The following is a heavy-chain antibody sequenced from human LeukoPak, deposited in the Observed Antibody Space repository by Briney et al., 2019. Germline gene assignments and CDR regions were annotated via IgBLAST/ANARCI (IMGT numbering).Heavy chain of an antibody. V-gene: IGHV3-53*01. CDR3: ARLTQYYFDTNGHSGYFDY. CDR2: LYSDGTT. Sequence: GGSLRLSCAASRLTVSSNYMTWVRQAPGRGLEWVSVLYSDGTTYYVDSVKGRFTISRDNSKNTLSLQMNSLRAEDTAVYYCARLTQYYFDTNGHSGYFDYWGQGTLVTVSS. CDR1: RLTVSSNY. J-gene: IGHJ4*02. D-gene: IGHD3-22*01.